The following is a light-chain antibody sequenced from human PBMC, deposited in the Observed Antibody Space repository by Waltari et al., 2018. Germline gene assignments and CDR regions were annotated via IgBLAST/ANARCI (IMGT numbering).Light chain of an antibody. V-gene: IGKV1D-8*01. CDR1: PGISTY. J-gene: IGKJ1*01. Sequence: VLWVTPSPSSLSASTGARVTLSCRMSPGISTYLAWYQQNPGKAPELLIYAVSTLQSGVPSRFSGSASGTDFTLTISSLQSEDFATYYCQQYSRFPWTFGQGTKVEVK. CDR3: QQYSRFPWT. CDR2: AVS.